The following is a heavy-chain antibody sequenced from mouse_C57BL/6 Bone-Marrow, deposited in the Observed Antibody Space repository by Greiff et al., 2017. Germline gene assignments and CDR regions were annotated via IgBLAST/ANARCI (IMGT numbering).Heavy chain of an antibody. Sequence: EVPGVESGGDLVKPGRSLILSCAVPGFIFSSYGMSWVRQTPDKMLERVATNMSGGSFTYYPDSVKGRFTISRDNAKHTLCLQMSSLKSEDTVMYDCERTIRTYWGQGPLVTVNA. CDR2: NMSGGSFT. CDR3: ERTIRTY. J-gene: IGHJ3*01. V-gene: IGHV5-6*01. CDR1: GFIFSSYG.